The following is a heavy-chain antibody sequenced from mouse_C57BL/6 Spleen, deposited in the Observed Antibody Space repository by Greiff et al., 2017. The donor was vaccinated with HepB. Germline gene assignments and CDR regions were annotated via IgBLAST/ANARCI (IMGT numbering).Heavy chain of an antibody. CDR2: ISDGGSYT. CDR1: GFTFSSYA. V-gene: IGHV5-4*01. D-gene: IGHD2-3*01. CDR3: AREGADGYFRDY. Sequence: EVQGVESGGGLVKPGGSLKLSCAASGFTFSSYAMSWVRQTPEKRLEWVATISDGGSYTYYPDNVKGRFTISRDNAKNNLYLQMSHLKSEDTAMYYCAREGADGYFRDYWGQGTTLTVSS. J-gene: IGHJ2*01.